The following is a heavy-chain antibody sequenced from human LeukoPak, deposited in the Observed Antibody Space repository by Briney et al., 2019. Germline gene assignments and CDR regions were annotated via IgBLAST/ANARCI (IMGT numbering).Heavy chain of an antibody. V-gene: IGHV3-23*01. D-gene: IGHD6-6*01. CDR2: ISGSGSRP. Sequence: PGGSLRLSCAASGFAFNRYDMTWVRQAPGKGLEWVSGISGSGSRPYYADSVKGRFTISRDNSKNTLYLQMNSLRAEDTAVYYCAKVTSPAYSSSSVASWGQGTLVTVSS. J-gene: IGHJ5*02. CDR1: GFAFNRYD. CDR3: AKVTSPAYSSSSVAS.